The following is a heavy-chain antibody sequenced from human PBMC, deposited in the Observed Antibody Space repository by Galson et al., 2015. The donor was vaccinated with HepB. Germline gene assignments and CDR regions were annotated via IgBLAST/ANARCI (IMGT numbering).Heavy chain of an antibody. V-gene: IGHV4-39*01. CDR1: GDSISSSSSY. D-gene: IGHD3-22*01. CDR3: ARRIYDSSGYFDY. CDR2: IYYSGST. Sequence: SETLSLTCTVSGDSISSSSSYWGWIRQPPGKGLEWIGSIYYSGSTYYNPSLKSRVTISVDTSKNQFSLKLSSVTAADTAVYYCARRIYDSSGYFDYWGQGTLVTVSS. J-gene: IGHJ4*02.